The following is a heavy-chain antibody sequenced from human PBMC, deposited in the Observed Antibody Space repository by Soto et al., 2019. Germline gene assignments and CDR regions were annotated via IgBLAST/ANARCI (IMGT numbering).Heavy chain of an antibody. CDR2: ISSSGSTI. CDR3: ARDRHWSGYYYCMDV. D-gene: IGHD1-1*01. Sequence: GGSLRLSCAASGFTFSDYYMSWIRQAPGKGLEWVSYISSSGSTIYYADSVKGRFTISRDNAKNSLYLQMNSLRAEDTAVYYCARDRHWSGYYYCMDVWGQGTTVTVSS. V-gene: IGHV3-11*01. CDR1: GFTFSDYY. J-gene: IGHJ6*02.